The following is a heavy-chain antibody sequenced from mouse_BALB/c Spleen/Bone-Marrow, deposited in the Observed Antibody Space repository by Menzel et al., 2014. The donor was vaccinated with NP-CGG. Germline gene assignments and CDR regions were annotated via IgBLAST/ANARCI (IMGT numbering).Heavy chain of an antibody. V-gene: IGHV1-69*02. CDR3: TRRDRYDYYAMDY. CDR1: GYTFTSYW. D-gene: IGHD2-14*01. CDR2: IYPSDSYT. J-gene: IGHJ4*01. Sequence: VQGVESGAELVRPGASVRLSCKASGYTFTSYWLNWVKQRPGQGLEWVGNIYPSDSYTNYNQKFKDKATLAVDKSSSTAYMQLSSPTSEDSAVYYCTRRDRYDYYAMDYWGQGTSVTVSS.